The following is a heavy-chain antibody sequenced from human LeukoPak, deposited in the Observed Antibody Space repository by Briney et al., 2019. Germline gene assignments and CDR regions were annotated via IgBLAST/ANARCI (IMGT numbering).Heavy chain of an antibody. CDR1: GYTFTGYY. CDR3: ARDATLANPFNWFDP. Sequence: ASVKVSCKASGYTFTGYYMHWVRQAPGQGLEWMGWINPNSGGTNYAQKFQGWVTMTRDTSNSTAYMELSRLRSDDTAVYYCARDATLANPFNWFDPWGQGTLVTVSS. V-gene: IGHV1-2*04. J-gene: IGHJ5*02. D-gene: IGHD4-23*01. CDR2: INPNSGGT.